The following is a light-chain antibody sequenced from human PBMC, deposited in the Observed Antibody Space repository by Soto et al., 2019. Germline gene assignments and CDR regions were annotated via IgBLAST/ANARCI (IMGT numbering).Light chain of an antibody. CDR1: SNDVGGYNY. Sequence: QSVLTQPASVSGSPGQSITISCTGTSNDVGGYNYVSWYQQHPGKAPKVIIYDVNYRPSGVSDRFSGSKSGNTASLTISGLQAEDEADYYCSSYKTSSLYVFGTGTKVT. V-gene: IGLV2-14*01. CDR2: DVN. J-gene: IGLJ1*01. CDR3: SSYKTSSLYV.